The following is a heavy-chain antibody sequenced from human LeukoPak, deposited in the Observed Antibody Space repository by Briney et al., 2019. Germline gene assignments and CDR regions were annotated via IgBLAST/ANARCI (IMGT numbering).Heavy chain of an antibody. V-gene: IGHV1-69*06. Sequence: SVKVSCKASGYTFTSYAISWVRQAPGQGLEWMGGIIPIFGTANYAQKFQGRVTITADKSTSTAYMELSSLRSEDTAVYYCARTDTIWSELYYYYYMDVWGKGTTVTVSS. CDR2: IIPIFGTA. CDR3: ARTDTIWSELYYYYYMDV. J-gene: IGHJ6*03. CDR1: GYTFTSYA. D-gene: IGHD3-9*01.